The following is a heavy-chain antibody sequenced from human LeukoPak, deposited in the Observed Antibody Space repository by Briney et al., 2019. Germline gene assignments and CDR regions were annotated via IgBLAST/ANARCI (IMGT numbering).Heavy chain of an antibody. CDR1: GFTFRSHD. J-gene: IGHJ1*01. Sequence: GGSLRLSCAASGFTFRSHDMSWVRQAPGKGLEWVSAISGSGGSTYYADSVKGRFTISRDNSKNTLYLQMNSLRAEDTAVYYCAKSRIAVAGTPVQHWGQGTLVTVSS. D-gene: IGHD6-19*01. CDR3: AKSRIAVAGTPVQH. CDR2: ISGSGGST. V-gene: IGHV3-23*01.